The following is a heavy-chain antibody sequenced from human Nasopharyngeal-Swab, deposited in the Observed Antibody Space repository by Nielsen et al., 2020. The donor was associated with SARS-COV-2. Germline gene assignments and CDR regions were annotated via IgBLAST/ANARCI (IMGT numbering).Heavy chain of an antibody. Sequence: SETLPLTCTVSGGSISSGDYFRSRIRQHPGKGLERLGHIHYSGSTYYNPSLKRRVTISVETSKNQFSLKLSSVTAADTAVYYCARDFLGGGYSYGYEDYYYYGMDVWGQGTTVTVSS. J-gene: IGHJ6*02. CDR1: GGSISSGDYF. V-gene: IGHV4-31*03. CDR3: ARDFLGGGYSYGYEDYYYYGMDV. CDR2: IHYSGST. D-gene: IGHD5-18*01.